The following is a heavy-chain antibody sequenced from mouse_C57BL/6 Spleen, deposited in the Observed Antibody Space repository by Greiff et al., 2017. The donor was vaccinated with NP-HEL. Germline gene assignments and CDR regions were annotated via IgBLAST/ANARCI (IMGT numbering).Heavy chain of an antibody. V-gene: IGHV1-82*01. J-gene: IGHJ4*01. D-gene: IGHD1-1*01. Sequence: QVQLKESGPELVKPGASVKISCKASGYAFSSSWMNWVKQRPGKGLEWIGRIYPGDGDTNYNGKFKGKATLTADKSSSTAYMQLSSLTSEDSAVYFCARQITTVVRGAMDYWGQGTSVTVSS. CDR1: GYAFSSSW. CDR3: ARQITTVVRGAMDY. CDR2: IYPGDGDT.